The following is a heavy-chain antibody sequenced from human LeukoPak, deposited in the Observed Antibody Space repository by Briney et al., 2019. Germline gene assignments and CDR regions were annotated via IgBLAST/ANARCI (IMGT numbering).Heavy chain of an antibody. CDR1: GFTFDDYA. V-gene: IGHV3-9*01. Sequence: PGGSLRLSCAASGFTFDDYAMPWVRQAPGKGLEWVSGISWNSGSIGYADSVKGRFTISRGNAKNSLYLQMNSLRAEDTALYYCAKDKADYYDSSGYRGPFDYWGQGTLVTVSS. CDR2: ISWNSGSI. D-gene: IGHD3-22*01. J-gene: IGHJ4*02. CDR3: AKDKADYYDSSGYRGPFDY.